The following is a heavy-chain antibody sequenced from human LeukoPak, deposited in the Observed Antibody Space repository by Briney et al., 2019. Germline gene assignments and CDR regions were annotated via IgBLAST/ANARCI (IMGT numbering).Heavy chain of an antibody. V-gene: IGHV4-34*01. CDR3: AREGYSYGYPY. CDR2: INHSGST. CDR1: GGSFSGYY. D-gene: IGHD5-18*01. J-gene: IGHJ4*02. Sequence: YPSETLSPTCAVYGGSFSGYYWSWIRQPPGKGLEWIGEINHSGSTNYNPSLKSRVTISVDTSKNQFSLKLSSATAADTAVYYCAREGYSYGYPYWGQGTLVTVSS.